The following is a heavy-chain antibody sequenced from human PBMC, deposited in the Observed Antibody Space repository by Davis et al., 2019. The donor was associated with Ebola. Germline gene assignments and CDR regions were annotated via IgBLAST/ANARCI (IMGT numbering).Heavy chain of an antibody. CDR2: ISGSSSTI. Sequence: PGGSLRLSCAASGFAFSDYSMNWVRQAPGKGLESVAYISGSSSTIHYADSVKGRFTISRDNGENPLYLQMNSLTYEDTAVYYCTRDQGWVQEWLVPIWGQGTRVTVSS. V-gene: IGHV3-48*02. CDR1: GFAFSDYS. J-gene: IGHJ3*02. CDR3: TRDQGWVQEWLVPI. D-gene: IGHD6-19*01.